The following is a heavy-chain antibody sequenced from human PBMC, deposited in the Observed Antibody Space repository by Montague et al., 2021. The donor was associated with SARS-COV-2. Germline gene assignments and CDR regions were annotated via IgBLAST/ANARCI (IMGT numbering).Heavy chain of an antibody. CDR3: ARDGHSNYNYIDP. J-gene: IGHJ5*02. D-gene: IGHD4-11*01. CDR2: VYHTGRT. V-gene: IGHV4-31*03. CDR1: GRSLNSGGYY. Sequence: TLSLTCTVAGRSLNSGGYYWTWIRQHPGKGLEWIGNVYHTGRTYYNPSLKSRVTMSIDMSKNQFSLNLTSVTAADTALYYCARDGHSNYNYIDPWGQGILVTVSS.